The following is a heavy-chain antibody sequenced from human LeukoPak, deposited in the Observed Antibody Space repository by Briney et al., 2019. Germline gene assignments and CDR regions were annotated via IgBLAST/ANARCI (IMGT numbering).Heavy chain of an antibody. CDR3: ARGLGVPGVYPDLRF. CDR2: MNPNSGNT. Sequence: GASVKVSCKASGYTFTSYDINWVRQATGQGLEWMGWMNPNSGNTGYAQKFQGRVTMTRDTSISTAYMELRRLRSEDTAVYYCARGLGVPGVYPDLRFWGQGTLVTVSS. V-gene: IGHV1-8*01. CDR1: GYTFTSYD. D-gene: IGHD2-2*01. J-gene: IGHJ4*02.